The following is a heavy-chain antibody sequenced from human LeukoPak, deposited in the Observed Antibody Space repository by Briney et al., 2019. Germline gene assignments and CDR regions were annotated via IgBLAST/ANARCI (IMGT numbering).Heavy chain of an antibody. CDR1: GGSFSGYY. D-gene: IGHD4-17*01. J-gene: IGHJ4*02. Sequence: SETLSLTCAVYGGSFSGYYWSWIRPPPGKGLEWIGEINHSGSTNYNPSLKSRVTISVDTSKNQFSLKLSSVTAADTAVYYCARANTVTTSFDYWGQGTLVTVSS. CDR2: INHSGST. V-gene: IGHV4-34*01. CDR3: ARANTVTTSFDY.